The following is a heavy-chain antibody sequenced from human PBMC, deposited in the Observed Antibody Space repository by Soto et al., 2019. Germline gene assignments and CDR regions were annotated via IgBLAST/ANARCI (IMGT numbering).Heavy chain of an antibody. J-gene: IGHJ3*02. CDR3: ARQGRNYGAFDI. CDR1: GDSIGSADYY. Sequence: SETLSLTCTVSGDSIGSADYYWNWIPQHPGKGLEWIGYIYYTGSTHYTPSLKSRLNISVDTSKNQFSLKLSTVTAADTAVYYCARQGRNYGAFDIWGQGTMVTVS. D-gene: IGHD3-16*01. CDR2: IYYTGST. V-gene: IGHV4-31*03.